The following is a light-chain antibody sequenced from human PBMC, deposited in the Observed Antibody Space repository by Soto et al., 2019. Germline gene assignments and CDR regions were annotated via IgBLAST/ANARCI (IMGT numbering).Light chain of an antibody. CDR3: CSYAGSYTLYV. CDR1: SSDVGGYNY. Sequence: QSALTQPRSVSGSPGQSVTISCTGTSSDVGGYNYVSWYQQHPGKAPKLMICDVSKRPSGVPDRFSGSKSGNTASLTISGLQAEDEADYYCCSYAGSYTLYVFGTGTKVTVL. J-gene: IGLJ1*01. V-gene: IGLV2-11*01. CDR2: DVS.